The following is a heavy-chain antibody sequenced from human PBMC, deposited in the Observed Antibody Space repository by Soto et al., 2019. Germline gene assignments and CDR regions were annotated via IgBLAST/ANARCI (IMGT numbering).Heavy chain of an antibody. D-gene: IGHD2-8*01. CDR1: GGSISGGVHS. CDR3: ARESMPLTNDWYFDL. Sequence: QVQLQESGPGLVKPSETLSLTCTVSGGSISGGVHSWSWIRQPPGKGLEWIGHIFDSGSTYYNPSLKSRLTISVDTSKTQFSLRLSSVTAADTAVYYCARESMPLTNDWYFDLWCRGTLVTVSS. CDR2: IFDSGST. V-gene: IGHV4-30-4*01. J-gene: IGHJ2*01.